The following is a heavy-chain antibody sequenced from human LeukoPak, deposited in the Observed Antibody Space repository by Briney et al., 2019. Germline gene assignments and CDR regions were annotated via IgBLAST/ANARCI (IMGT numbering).Heavy chain of an antibody. CDR3: ARGVRYWASLYYMDV. CDR2: INPNSGRT. V-gene: IGHV1-2*02. CDR1: GYTFTGYY. D-gene: IGHD3-9*01. J-gene: IGHJ6*03. Sequence: ASVKVSCKASGYTFTGYYMHWVRQAPGQGLEWMGWINPNSGRTNYAQKFQGRVTMTRDTSISTAYMELSRLRSDDTAVYYCARGVRYWASLYYMDVWGKGTTVTVSS.